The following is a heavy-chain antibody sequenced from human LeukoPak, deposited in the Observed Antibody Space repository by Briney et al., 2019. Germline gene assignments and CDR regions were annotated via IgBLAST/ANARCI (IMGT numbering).Heavy chain of an antibody. CDR3: ARETWDDIFDY. V-gene: IGHV3-48*01. Sequence: GGSLRLSRVASGFTVSGVYMSWVRQAPGKGLEWVSYISSSSSTIYYADSVKGRFTISRDNAKNSLYLQMNSLRAEDTAVYYCARETWDDIFDYWGQGTLVTVSS. D-gene: IGHD3-22*01. CDR2: ISSSSSTI. J-gene: IGHJ4*02. CDR1: GFTVSGVY.